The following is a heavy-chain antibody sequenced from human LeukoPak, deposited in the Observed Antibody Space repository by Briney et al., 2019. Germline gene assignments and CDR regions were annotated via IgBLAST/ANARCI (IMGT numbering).Heavy chain of an antibody. Sequence: GGSLRLSCAASGFTFSSYGMHWVRQAPGKRLEWVAVIWYDGSNKYYADSVKGRFTISRDNSKNTLYLQMNSLRAEDTAVYYCAKDSSARFHPKYYFDYWGQGTLVTVSS. J-gene: IGHJ4*02. V-gene: IGHV3-33*06. D-gene: IGHD2-2*01. CDR1: GFTFSSYG. CDR2: IWYDGSNK. CDR3: AKDSSARFHPKYYFDY.